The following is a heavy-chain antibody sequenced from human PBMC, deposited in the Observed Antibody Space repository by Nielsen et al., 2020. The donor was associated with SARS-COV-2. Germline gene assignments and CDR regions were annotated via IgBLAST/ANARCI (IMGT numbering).Heavy chain of an antibody. CDR2: ISSSSSYI. J-gene: IGHJ5*02. CDR1: GFTFGSYS. CDR3: ARVGLNNWFDP. V-gene: IGHV3-21*01. Sequence: GESLKISCAASGFTFGSYSMNWVRQAPGKGLEWVSSISSSSSYIYYADSLKGRFTISRDNARNSLYLQVNSLRAEDTAVYYCARVGLNNWFDPWGQGTLVTVSS. D-gene: IGHD3-16*01.